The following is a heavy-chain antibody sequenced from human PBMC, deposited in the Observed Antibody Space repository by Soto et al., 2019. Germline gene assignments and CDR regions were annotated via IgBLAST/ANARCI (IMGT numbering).Heavy chain of an antibody. V-gene: IGHV3-30*18. CDR2: ISYDGSNK. CDR3: AKDRWTTVTTFGSDY. J-gene: IGHJ4*02. D-gene: IGHD4-17*01. CDR1: GFTFSSYG. Sequence: GGTLRLTCAASGFTFSSYGMHWVRQAPGKGLEWVAVISYDGSNKYYADSVKGRFTISRDNSKNTLYLQTNSLRADDTAVYYCAKDRWTTVTTFGSDYWGQGALVTVSS.